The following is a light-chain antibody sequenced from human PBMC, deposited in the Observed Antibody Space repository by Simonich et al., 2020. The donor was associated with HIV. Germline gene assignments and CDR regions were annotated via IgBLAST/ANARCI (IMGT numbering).Light chain of an antibody. J-gene: IGKJ5*01. CDR3: QQYYITSIT. CDR1: QSVLYSSHNKTS. Sequence: DIVMTQSPNFLAVSLGERATINCKSRQSVLYSSHNKTSLAWYQQKPGQPPKLRIYWASTRESGVPDRFSGSGSGTDFTLTISSLQAEDVAVYYCQQYYITSITFGQGTRLEIK. V-gene: IGKV4-1*01. CDR2: WAS.